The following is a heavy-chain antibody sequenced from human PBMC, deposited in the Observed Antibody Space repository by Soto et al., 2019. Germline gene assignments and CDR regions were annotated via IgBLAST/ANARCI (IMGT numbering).Heavy chain of an antibody. Sequence: ASVKVSCKASGYTFTSYYMHWVRQAPGQGLEWMGGINPIVGTTNYAQKFQGRVTMTTDTSTSTAYMELSSLRSEDTAVYYWARAGIAAAGQNDYWGQGTLVTFSS. D-gene: IGHD6-13*01. J-gene: IGHJ4*02. V-gene: IGHV1-46*01. CDR3: ARAGIAAAGQNDY. CDR2: INPIVGTT. CDR1: GYTFTSYY.